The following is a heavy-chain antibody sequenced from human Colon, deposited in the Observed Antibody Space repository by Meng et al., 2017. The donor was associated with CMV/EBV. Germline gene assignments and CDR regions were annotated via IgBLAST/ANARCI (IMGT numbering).Heavy chain of an antibody. J-gene: IGHJ4*02. V-gene: IGHV3-74*01. D-gene: IGHD2-2*01. Sequence: GESLKISCAASGFTFSSYWMHWVRHAPGKGLVWVSRINSDESSTSYADSVKGRFTISRDNAKNTLYLQMNSLRAEDTAVYYCARDFAQPGYCSSTSCPSDYGGQGTLVTVSS. CDR2: INSDESST. CDR3: ARDFAQPGYCSSTSCPSDY. CDR1: GFTFSSYW.